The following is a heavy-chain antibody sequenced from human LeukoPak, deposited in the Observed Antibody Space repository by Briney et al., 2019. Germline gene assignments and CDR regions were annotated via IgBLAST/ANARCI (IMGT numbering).Heavy chain of an antibody. V-gene: IGHV3-64D*06. Sequence: GGSLRLSCSASGFTFSSYAMHWVRQAPGKGLEYVSAISSNGGSTYYADSVKGRFTISRDNSKNTLYLQMSSLRAEDTAVYYRVKGTTYYYGSGSQFGAFDIWGQGTMVTVSS. CDR1: GFTFSSYA. J-gene: IGHJ3*02. D-gene: IGHD3-10*01. CDR2: ISSNGGST. CDR3: VKGTTYYYGSGSQFGAFDI.